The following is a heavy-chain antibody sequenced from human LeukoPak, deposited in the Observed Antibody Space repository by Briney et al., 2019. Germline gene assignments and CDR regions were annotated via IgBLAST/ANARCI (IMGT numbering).Heavy chain of an antibody. V-gene: IGHV3-7*01. CDR2: IKQDGSEK. CDR1: GFTFSSYW. CDR3: AREEVGITIFGVATLGDYYYYYMDV. J-gene: IGHJ6*03. D-gene: IGHD3-3*01. Sequence: PGGSLRLSCAASGFTFSSYWMSWVRQAPGKGLEWVANIKQDGSEKYYVDSVKGRFTISRDNAKNSLYLQMNSLRAEDTAVYYCAREEVGITIFGVATLGDYYYYYMDVWGKGTTVTVSS.